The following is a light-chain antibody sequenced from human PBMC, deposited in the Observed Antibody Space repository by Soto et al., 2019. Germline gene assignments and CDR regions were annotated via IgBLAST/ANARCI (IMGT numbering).Light chain of an antibody. CDR1: SSNIGAGYD. CDR3: QSYDSSLSGYD. CDR2: GNS. Sequence: QSVLTQPPSVSGVPGQRVTISCTGSSSNIGAGYDVHWYQQLPGTAPKLLIYGNSNRPSGVPDRFSGSKSGTSASLAITGLQAEDEADYYCQSYDSSLSGYDFGNGTKVTVL. J-gene: IGLJ1*01. V-gene: IGLV1-40*01.